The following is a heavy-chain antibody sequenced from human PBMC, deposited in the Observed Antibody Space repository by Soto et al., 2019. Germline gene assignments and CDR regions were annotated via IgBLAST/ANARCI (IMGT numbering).Heavy chain of an antibody. CDR1: GFTFSSYW. Sequence: EVQLVESGGGLVQPGGSLSLSCAASGFTFSSYWMHWVRQAPGKGLVWVSRINTDGSNTGYADSVRGRFTISRDNAKNMLNLQMNSLRAEDTAVYYCARGRYNWDDSPFDYWGQGTLVSVSS. D-gene: IGHD1-1*01. CDR2: INTDGSNT. V-gene: IGHV3-74*01. CDR3: ARGRYNWDDSPFDY. J-gene: IGHJ4*02.